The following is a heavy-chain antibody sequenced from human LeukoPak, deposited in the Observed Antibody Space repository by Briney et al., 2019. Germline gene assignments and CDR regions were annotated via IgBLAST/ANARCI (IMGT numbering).Heavy chain of an antibody. J-gene: IGHJ4*02. D-gene: IGHD5-18*01. CDR2: IKSQTDGGTT. CDR1: GFTFTNAC. Sequence: GGSLRLSCKGSGFTFTNACMSWVRLAPGKGLEWVGHIKSQTDGGTTDYAAPVKGRFTISRDDSKNTLYLQLNSLKTEDTAVYYCTTGAWIQLWLADYWGQGTLVTVSS. V-gene: IGHV3-15*01. CDR3: TTGAWIQLWLADY.